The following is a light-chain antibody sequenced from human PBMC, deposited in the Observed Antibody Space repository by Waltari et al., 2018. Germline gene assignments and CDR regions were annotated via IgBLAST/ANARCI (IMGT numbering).Light chain of an antibody. J-gene: IGKJ1*01. CDR1: QSVLYSNNNNNY. Sequence: DIVMTQSPDSLAVSLGERATINWKSSQSVLYSNNNNNYLALYQQKPGQPPTLLISWASTLESGVPDRFSGSGSWTDFTLTISRLQAEDVALCYCHQYYTPPGTFGLGTTVEIK. CDR2: WAS. CDR3: HQYYTPPGT. V-gene: IGKV4-1*01.